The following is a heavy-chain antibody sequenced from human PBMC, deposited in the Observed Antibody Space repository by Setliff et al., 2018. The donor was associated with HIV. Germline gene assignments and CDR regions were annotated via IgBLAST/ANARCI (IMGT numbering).Heavy chain of an antibody. D-gene: IGHD3-16*01. CDR3: AKATGSATSPRGSFDY. Sequence: GGSLRLSCAASGFTFSDYAMNWVRQAPGKGLEWVSAISGSGGSTYYADSVQGRFTISRDNSKNTLYLQTNSLRAEDTAVYYCAKATGSATSPRGSFDYLGRGTLVTVSS. V-gene: IGHV3-23*01. CDR1: GFTFSDYA. J-gene: IGHJ4*02. CDR2: ISGSGGST.